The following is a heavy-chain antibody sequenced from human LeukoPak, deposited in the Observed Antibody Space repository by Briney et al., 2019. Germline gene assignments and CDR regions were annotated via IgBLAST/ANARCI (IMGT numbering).Heavy chain of an antibody. CDR3: ARDEDASSDNAFDI. V-gene: IGHV1-2*02. CDR2: INLKSGGT. D-gene: IGHD3-22*01. Sequence: GASVTVSCKASGYTFTDYYMHWVRQAPGQGLEWMGWINLKSGGTNYAQKFQGRVTMTRDTSITTAYMELSGLRSDDTAVYYCARDEDASSDNAFDIWGQGTMVTVSS. J-gene: IGHJ3*02. CDR1: GYTFTDYY.